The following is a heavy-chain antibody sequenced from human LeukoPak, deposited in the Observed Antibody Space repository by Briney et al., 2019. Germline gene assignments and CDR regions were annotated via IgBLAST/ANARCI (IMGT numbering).Heavy chain of an antibody. CDR3: ARSRSDIVVVVAALWFDP. CDR1: GYTFTSYG. V-gene: IGHV1-2*02. J-gene: IGHJ5*02. D-gene: IGHD2-15*01. Sequence: ASVKVSCKASGYTFTSYGISWVRQAPGQGLEWMGWINPNSGGTNYAQKFQGRVTMTRDTSISTAYMELSRLRSDDTAVYYCARSRSDIVVVVAALWFDPWGQGTLVTVSS. CDR2: INPNSGGT.